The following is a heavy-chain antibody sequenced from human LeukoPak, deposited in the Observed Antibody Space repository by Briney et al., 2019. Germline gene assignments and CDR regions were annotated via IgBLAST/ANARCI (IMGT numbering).Heavy chain of an antibody. Sequence: GGSLRLSCAASGFTFSSYEMNWVRQAPGKGLEWVSYISRSGSTIYYADSVKGRFTISRDNAKNSLYLQMNSLRAEDTAVYYCARATVTTYNWFDPWGQGTLVTVSS. CDR1: GFTFSSYE. J-gene: IGHJ5*02. V-gene: IGHV3-48*03. CDR3: ARATVTTYNWFDP. CDR2: ISRSGSTI. D-gene: IGHD4-17*01.